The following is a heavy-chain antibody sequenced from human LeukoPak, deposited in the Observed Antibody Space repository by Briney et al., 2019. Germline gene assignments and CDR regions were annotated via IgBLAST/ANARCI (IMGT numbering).Heavy chain of an antibody. J-gene: IGHJ3*02. V-gene: IGHV4-34*01. D-gene: IGHD3-22*01. CDR2: INHSGST. CDR3: ASALSYYDSSGYYSAADAFDI. CDR1: GGSFSGYY. Sequence: SETLSLTCAVYGGSFSGYYWSWIRQPPGKGLEWIGEINHSGSTNYNPSLKSRVTISVDTSKNQFSLKLSSVTAADTAVYYCASALSYYDSSGYYSAADAFDIWGQGTMVTVSS.